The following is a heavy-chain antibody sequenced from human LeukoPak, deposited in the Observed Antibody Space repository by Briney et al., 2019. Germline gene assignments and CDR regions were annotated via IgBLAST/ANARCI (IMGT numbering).Heavy chain of an antibody. J-gene: IGHJ4*02. Sequence: SETLSLTCTVSGGSISSSSYYWGWIRQPPGKGLEWIGSIYYSGSTYYNPSLKSRVTISVDTSKNQFSLKLSSVTAADTAVYYCARDHVKELLWFREAGNFDYWGQGTLVTVSS. D-gene: IGHD3-10*01. V-gene: IGHV4-39*02. CDR3: ARDHVKELLWFREAGNFDY. CDR2: IYYSGST. CDR1: GGSISSSSYY.